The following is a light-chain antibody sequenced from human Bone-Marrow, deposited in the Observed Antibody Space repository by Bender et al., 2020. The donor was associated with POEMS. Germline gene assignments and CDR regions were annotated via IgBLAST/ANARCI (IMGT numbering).Light chain of an antibody. CDR1: SSDVGAYNL. CDR2: EGS. J-gene: IGLJ1*01. V-gene: IGLV2-14*02. CDR3: SSYTFRTHYV. Sequence: QSALAQPASVSGSPGQSITISCTGTSSDVGAYNLVSWYQQQPGKAPRLILYEGSKRPSGVPDRFSGSKSGNTASLTVSGLQAEDEAEYYCSSYTFRTHYVFGTGTKVAVL.